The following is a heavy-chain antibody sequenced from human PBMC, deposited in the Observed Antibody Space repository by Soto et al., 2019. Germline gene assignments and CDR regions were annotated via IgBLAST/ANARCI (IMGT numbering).Heavy chain of an antibody. D-gene: IGHD3-3*01. CDR1: GFTFSSYG. CDR3: AKDVLRFLEWLAFYGMDV. CDR2: ISYDGSNK. J-gene: IGHJ6*02. V-gene: IGHV3-30*18. Sequence: QVQLVESGGGVVQPGRSLRLSCAASGFTFSSYGMHWVRQAPGKGLEWVAVISYDGSNKYYADSVKGRFTISRDNSKNTLYLQMNSLRGEDTAVYYCAKDVLRFLEWLAFYGMDVWGQGTTVTVCS.